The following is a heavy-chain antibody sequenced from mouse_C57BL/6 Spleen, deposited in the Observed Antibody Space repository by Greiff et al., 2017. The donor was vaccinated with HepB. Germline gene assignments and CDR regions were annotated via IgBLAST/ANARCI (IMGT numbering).Heavy chain of an antibody. D-gene: IGHD1-1*01. V-gene: IGHV5-4*01. J-gene: IGHJ2*01. Sequence: EVQGVESGGGLVKPGGSLKLSCAASGFTFSSYAMSWVRQTPEKRLEWVATISDGGSYTYYPDNVKGRFTISRDNAKNNLYLQMSHLKSEDTAMYYCARSITTVVATDYFDYWGQGTTLPVSS. CDR2: ISDGGSYT. CDR1: GFTFSSYA. CDR3: ARSITTVVATDYFDY.